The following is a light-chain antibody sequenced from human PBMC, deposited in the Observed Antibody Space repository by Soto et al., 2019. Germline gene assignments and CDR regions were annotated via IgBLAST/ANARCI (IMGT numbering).Light chain of an antibody. CDR3: QQDGSSPLT. CDR1: QNVANY. CDR2: ESS. Sequence: EIVMTQSPATLSVSPGERATLSCRASQNVANYLDWYQQKPGQAPRLLIYESSSRATGIPDRFSGSGSGTDFTLTISRLEPEDFAVYYCQQDGSSPLTFGGGTKVDIK. V-gene: IGKV3-20*01. J-gene: IGKJ4*01.